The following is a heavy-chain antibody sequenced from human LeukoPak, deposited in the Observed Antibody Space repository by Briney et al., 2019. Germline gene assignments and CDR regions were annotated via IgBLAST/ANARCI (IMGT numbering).Heavy chain of an antibody. Sequence: ASVKVSCKVSGYTLTELSMHWVRQAPGKGLEWMGGFDPEDGETIYAQKFQGRVTMTEDTSTDTAYMELSSLRSEDTAVYYCATGGSDILTGYSHYYYYGMDVWGQGTTVTVSS. V-gene: IGHV1-24*01. D-gene: IGHD3-9*01. CDR3: ATGGSDILTGYSHYYYYGMDV. J-gene: IGHJ6*02. CDR2: FDPEDGET. CDR1: GYTLTELS.